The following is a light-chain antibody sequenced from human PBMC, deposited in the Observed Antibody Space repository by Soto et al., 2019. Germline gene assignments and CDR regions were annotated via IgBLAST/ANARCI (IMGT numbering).Light chain of an antibody. J-gene: IGLJ1*01. CDR3: QSYDASLSGYV. CDR2: GKN. V-gene: IGLV1-40*01. CDR1: SSNIGRGYD. Sequence: QSLLAQPPSVTEAPGRRVTISCTGSSSNIGRGYDVHWFQQLPGTAPKLRFYGKNNRPSGVPDRFSGSTSGPSASLAITGLQTEDEAIYYCQSYDASLSGYVFGTGTKVTVL.